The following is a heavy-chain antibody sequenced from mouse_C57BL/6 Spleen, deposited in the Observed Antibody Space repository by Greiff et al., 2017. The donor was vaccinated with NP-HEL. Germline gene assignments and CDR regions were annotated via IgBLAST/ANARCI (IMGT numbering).Heavy chain of an antibody. D-gene: IGHD1-1*01. CDR1: GFNIKDYY. Sequence: VQLQQSGAELVRPGASVKLSCTASGFNIKDYYMHWVKQRPEQGLEWIGRIDPEDGDTEYAPKFKGKATMTADTSSNTAYLQLSSLTSEDTAVYYCTTRISYYGSSPYFDYWGQGTTLTVSS. CDR2: IDPEDGDT. CDR3: TTRISYYGSSPYFDY. J-gene: IGHJ2*01. V-gene: IGHV14-1*01.